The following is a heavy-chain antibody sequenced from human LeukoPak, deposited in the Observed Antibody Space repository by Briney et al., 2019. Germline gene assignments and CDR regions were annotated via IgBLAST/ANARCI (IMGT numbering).Heavy chain of an antibody. CDR2: IHYSGTT. V-gene: IGHV4-39*01. CDR1: GGSISSSGYY. Sequence: SETLSITSTVAGGSISSSGYYWDWIRQPPGKWLDWIGTIHYSGTTFYKSSLESRLAMSVDPSKNQFSLKLSSVTAADTAVYYCVRRVDYYGSGSYFYYDYWGQGPLVPVSS. CDR3: VRRVDYYGSGSYFYYDY. D-gene: IGHD3-10*01. J-gene: IGHJ4*02.